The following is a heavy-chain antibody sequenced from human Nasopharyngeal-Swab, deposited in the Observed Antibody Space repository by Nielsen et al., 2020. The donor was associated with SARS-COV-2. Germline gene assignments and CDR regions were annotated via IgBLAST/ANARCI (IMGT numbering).Heavy chain of an antibody. CDR2: IRTYNSNT. CDR3: ARDRRDVVVVVAAGGPDY. Sequence: ASVKAPGKASGDTYTNDGITGVREAPGQGREGMGWIRTYNSNTNYRQKLQGRVTMTTATSTSTAYMELRSLRSDDTAMYYCARDRRDVVVVVAAGGPDYWGQGTLVTVSS. J-gene: IGHJ4*02. D-gene: IGHD2-15*01. V-gene: IGHV1-18*01. CDR1: GDTYTNDG.